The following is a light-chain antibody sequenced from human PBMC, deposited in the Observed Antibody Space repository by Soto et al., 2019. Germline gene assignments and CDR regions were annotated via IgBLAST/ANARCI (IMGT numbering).Light chain of an antibody. J-gene: IGKJ5*01. CDR3: QQCYTSSIT. CDR2: SVS. CDR1: QSIGKH. V-gene: IGKV1-39*01. Sequence: DIQMTQSPSSLSASVGDRVTITCRASQSIGKHLNWYQQKPGKAPKFLIYSVSSLQSGVPSRFSGSGSGTDFTLAINSLQPEGFATYYWQQCYTSSITFGQGTRLGIK.